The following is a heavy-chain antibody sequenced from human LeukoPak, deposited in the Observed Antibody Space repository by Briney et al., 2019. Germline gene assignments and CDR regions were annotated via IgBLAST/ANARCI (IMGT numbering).Heavy chain of an antibody. CDR1: GGSISSGGYS. V-gene: IGHV4-30-2*01. J-gene: IGHJ4*02. Sequence: TLSLTCAVSGGSISSGGYSWSWIRQPPGKGLEWIGYIYHSGSTYYNPSLKSRVTISVDRSKNQFSLKLSSVTAADTAAYYCARGDYDILTGYSPVDYWGQGTLVTVSS. CDR2: IYHSGST. D-gene: IGHD3-9*01. CDR3: ARGDYDILTGYSPVDY.